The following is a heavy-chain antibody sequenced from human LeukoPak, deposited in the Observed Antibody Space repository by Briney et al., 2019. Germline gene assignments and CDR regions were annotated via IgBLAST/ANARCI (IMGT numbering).Heavy chain of an antibody. D-gene: IGHD1-26*01. CDR3: ARALVGATYGFDC. CDR1: GFTFSTYG. Sequence: GGSLRLSCAASGFTFSTYGMHWVRQAPGKGLEWVAVISYDGSNKYYADSVKGRFTISRDNSKNTLYLQMHSLRAEDTAVYYCARALVGATYGFDCWGQGTLVTVSS. CDR2: ISYDGSNK. V-gene: IGHV3-30*03. J-gene: IGHJ4*02.